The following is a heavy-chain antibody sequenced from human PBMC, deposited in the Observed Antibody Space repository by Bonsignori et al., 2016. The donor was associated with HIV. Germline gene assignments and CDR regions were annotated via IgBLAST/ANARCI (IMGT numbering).Heavy chain of an antibody. D-gene: IGHD6-6*01. V-gene: IGHV3-48*03. J-gene: IGHJ3*02. CDR3: ARGPHGSSSMRGAFDI. Sequence: WIRQPPGKGLEWVSYISSSGSTIYYADSVKGRFTISRDNAKNSLYLQMNSLRAEDTAVYYCARGPHGSSSMRGAFDIWGQGTMVTVSS. CDR2: ISSSGSTI.